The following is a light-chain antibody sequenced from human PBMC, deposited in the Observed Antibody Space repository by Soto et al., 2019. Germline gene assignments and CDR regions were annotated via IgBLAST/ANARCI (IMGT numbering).Light chain of an antibody. J-gene: IGKJ4*01. CDR1: QTVNTY. CDR2: GAS. V-gene: IGKV3-11*01. CDR3: QQRYNWLT. Sequence: IVLTHSPATLSLSPCERATLSCSAKQTVNTYLSWYQHKPGQAPRLLIYGASNRATGIPARFSGSGSGTDFTLTISSLEPEDSAVYYCQQRYNWLTFGGGTKVDIK.